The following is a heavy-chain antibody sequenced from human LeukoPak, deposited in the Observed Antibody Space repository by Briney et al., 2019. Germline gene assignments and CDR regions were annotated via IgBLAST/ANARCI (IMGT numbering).Heavy chain of an antibody. CDR3: ARRGYSSGPAGD. Sequence: SETLSLTCTVSGGSISSSSYYWRWIRQPPGKGLEWIGSIYYSGSTYYNPSLKSRVTISVDTSKNQFSLKLSSVTAADTAVYYCARRGYSSGPAGDWGQGTLVTVSS. J-gene: IGHJ4*02. D-gene: IGHD6-19*01. V-gene: IGHV4-39*01. CDR2: IYYSGST. CDR1: GGSISSSSYY.